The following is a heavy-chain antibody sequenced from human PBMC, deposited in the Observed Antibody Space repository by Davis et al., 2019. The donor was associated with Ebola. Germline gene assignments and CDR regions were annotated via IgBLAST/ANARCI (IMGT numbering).Heavy chain of an antibody. CDR3: ARDVAPFAMDV. CDR1: GGSFSGYY. V-gene: IGHV4-59*01. D-gene: IGHD3-10*01. CDR2: IYYSGST. Sequence: SETLSLTCAVYGGSFSGYYWSWIRQPPGKGLEWIGYIYYSGSTNYNPSLKSRVTISVDTSKNQFSLKLSSVTAADTAVYYCARDVAPFAMDVWGQGTTVTVSS. J-gene: IGHJ6*02.